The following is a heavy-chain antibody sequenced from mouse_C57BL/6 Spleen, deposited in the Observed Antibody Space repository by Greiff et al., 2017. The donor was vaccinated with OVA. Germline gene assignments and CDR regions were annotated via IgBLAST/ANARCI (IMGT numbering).Heavy chain of an antibody. CDR2: ILPGSGST. J-gene: IGHJ4*01. Sequence: QVQLQQPGAELVKPGASVKLSCKASGYTFTGYWMHWVKQRPGRGLEWIGEILPGSGSTNYNEKFKGKATFTADTSSNTAYMQLSSLTTEDSAIYYCAKGDYSNRYALDYWGQGTTVTVSS. CDR1: GYTFTGYW. V-gene: IGHV1-9*01. D-gene: IGHD2-5*01. CDR3: AKGDYSNRYALDY.